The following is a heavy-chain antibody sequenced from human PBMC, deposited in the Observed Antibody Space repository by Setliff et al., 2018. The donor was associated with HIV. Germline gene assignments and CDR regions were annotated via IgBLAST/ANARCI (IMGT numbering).Heavy chain of an antibody. CDR1: GFSFSAFS. CDR3: TKKGPKGQWLVDLYFDS. Sequence: PSETLRLSCVASGFSFSAFSMNWVRQVPGKGLEWVSVISGSGGSTYVADSVKGRFTISRDNSENTLYLQMNSLRADDTAVYYCTKKGPKGQWLVDLYFDSWGQGTLVTVSS. V-gene: IGHV3-23*01. J-gene: IGHJ4*02. D-gene: IGHD6-19*01. CDR2: ISGSGGST.